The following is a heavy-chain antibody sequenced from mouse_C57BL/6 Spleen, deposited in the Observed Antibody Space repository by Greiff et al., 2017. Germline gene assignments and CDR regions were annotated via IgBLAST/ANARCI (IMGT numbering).Heavy chain of an antibody. V-gene: IGHV1-82*01. D-gene: IGHD2-2*01. CDR3: AREGIYYGYDGDY. Sequence: VQLQQSGPELVKPGASVKISCKASGYAFSSSWMNWVKQRPGKGLEWIGRIYPGDGDTNYNGKFKGKATLTADKSSSTAYMQLSSLTSEDSAVYFCAREGIYYGYDGDYWGQGTTRTVSS. CDR1: GYAFSSSW. CDR2: IYPGDGDT. J-gene: IGHJ2*01.